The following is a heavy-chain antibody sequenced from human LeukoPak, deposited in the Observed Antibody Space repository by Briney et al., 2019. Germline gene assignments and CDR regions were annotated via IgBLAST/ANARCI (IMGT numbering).Heavy chain of an antibody. Sequence: GRSLRLSCAASGFTFSNFAMHWVRQAPGKGLEWVAIMSYDGSNKYTDSVKGRFTISRDNSKNMVDLYMSNLKIEDTAVYYCARDSWGFDLWGQGTLVTVSS. D-gene: IGHD7-27*01. CDR1: GFTFSNFA. CDR2: MSYDGSNK. J-gene: IGHJ4*02. CDR3: ARDSWGFDL. V-gene: IGHV3-30*04.